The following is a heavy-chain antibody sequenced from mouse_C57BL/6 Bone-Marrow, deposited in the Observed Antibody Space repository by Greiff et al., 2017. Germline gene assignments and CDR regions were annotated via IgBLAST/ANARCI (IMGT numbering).Heavy chain of an antibody. D-gene: IGHD1-1*01. V-gene: IGHV6-3*01. Sequence: EVQLQESGGGLVQPGGSMKLSCVASGFTFSNYWMNWVRQSPEKGLEWVAQIRLKSDNYATHYAESVKGRFTISRDDSKSSVYLQMNNLMAEDTGIYYCTDYYGSSPWFAYWGQGTLVTVSA. CDR2: IRLKSDNYAT. CDR1: GFTFSNYW. J-gene: IGHJ3*01. CDR3: TDYYGSSPWFAY.